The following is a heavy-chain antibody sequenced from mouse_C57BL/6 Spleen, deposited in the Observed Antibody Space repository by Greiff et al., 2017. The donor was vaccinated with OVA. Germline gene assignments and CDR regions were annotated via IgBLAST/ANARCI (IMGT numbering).Heavy chain of an antibody. CDR2: IDPSDSYT. V-gene: IGHV1-69*01. Sequence: QVQLQQPGAELVMPGASVKLSCKASGYTFTSYWMPWVKQRPGQGLEWIGEIDPSDSYTNYNQKFKGKSTLTVDKSSSTAYMQLSSLTSEDSAVYYCARGSNYGVFYAMDYWGQGTSVTVSS. CDR1: GYTFTSYW. D-gene: IGHD2-5*01. CDR3: ARGSNYGVFYAMDY. J-gene: IGHJ4*01.